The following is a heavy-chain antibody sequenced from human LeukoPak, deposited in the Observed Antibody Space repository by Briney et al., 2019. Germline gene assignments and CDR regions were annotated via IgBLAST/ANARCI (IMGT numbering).Heavy chain of an antibody. J-gene: IGHJ4*02. Sequence: SQTLSLTCAVSGGSISSGGYSWSWIRQPPGKGLEWIGYIYHSGSTYYNPSLKSRVTISVDRSKNQFSLKLSSVTAADTAVYYCARSGFRVFDYWGQGTLVTVSS. CDR3: ARSGFRVFDY. V-gene: IGHV4-30-2*02. D-gene: IGHD3-10*01. CDR2: IYHSGST. CDR1: GGSISSGGYS.